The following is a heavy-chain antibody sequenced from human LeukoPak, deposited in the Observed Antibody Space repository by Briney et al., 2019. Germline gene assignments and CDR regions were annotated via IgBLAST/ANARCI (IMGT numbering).Heavy chain of an antibody. D-gene: IGHD3-10*01. J-gene: IGHJ4*02. V-gene: IGHV4-31*03. CDR1: GGSISSSDYY. Sequence: SQTLSLTCTVSGGSISSSDYYWRWIRQHPGKGLEWIGYISHSGTTNYDPSLKSRVIILVDTSKNQFSLRLSAVTAADTAVYYCARGALNYFGSTYYLDYWGQGTLVTVSS. CDR3: ARGALNYFGSTYYLDY. CDR2: ISHSGTT.